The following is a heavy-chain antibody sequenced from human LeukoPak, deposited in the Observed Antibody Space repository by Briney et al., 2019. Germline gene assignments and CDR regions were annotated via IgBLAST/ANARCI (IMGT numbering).Heavy chain of an antibody. CDR2: IRYDGSNK. Sequence: PGASLRLSCAASGFTFSSYGMHWVRQAPGKGLEWMAFIRYDGSNKYYADSVKGRFTISRDNAKSSLYLQMNSLRSEDTAGYYCARGRDGYNLVDAFDIWGQGTMVTVSS. J-gene: IGHJ3*02. V-gene: IGHV3-30*02. CDR3: ARGRDGYNLVDAFDI. CDR1: GFTFSSYG. D-gene: IGHD5-24*01.